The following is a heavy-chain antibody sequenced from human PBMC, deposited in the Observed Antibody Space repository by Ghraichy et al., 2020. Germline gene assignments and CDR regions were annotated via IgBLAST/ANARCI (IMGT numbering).Heavy chain of an antibody. D-gene: IGHD2-15*01. CDR1: GFTFTNHA. CDR2: ISYESSYR. V-gene: IGHV3-30*09. Sequence: GGSLRLSCVASGFTFTNHALHWVRLTPGMGLEWLAVISYESSYRLYSGSVKGRFGISRDNSMDTVYLQMNSLRPEDTGIYYCARDLDPGYCRGGSCQRYFGMDVWGQGTAVTV. J-gene: IGHJ6*02. CDR3: ARDLDPGYCRGGSCQRYFGMDV.